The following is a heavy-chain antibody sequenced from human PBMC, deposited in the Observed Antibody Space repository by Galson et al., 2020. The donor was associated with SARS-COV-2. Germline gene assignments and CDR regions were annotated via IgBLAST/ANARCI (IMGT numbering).Heavy chain of an antibody. Sequence: GESLKISCKASGYTFTGYYMHWVRQAPGQGLEWLGWINPNSGGTNYAQKFQGWVTMTRDTSISTAYMELSRLRTDDTAVYSCARAEYISPAVGGLDVWGQGTTVTVSS. V-gene: IGHV1-2*04. CDR1: GYTFTGYY. CDR2: INPNSGGT. D-gene: IGHD6-6*01. J-gene: IGHJ6*02. CDR3: ARAEYISPAVGGLDV.